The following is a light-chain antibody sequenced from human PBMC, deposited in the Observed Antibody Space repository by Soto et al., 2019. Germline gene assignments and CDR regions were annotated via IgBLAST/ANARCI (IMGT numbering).Light chain of an antibody. J-gene: IGKJ1*01. V-gene: IGKV1D-12*01. Sequence: DIQMTQSPSSVSASVGDRVTITCRASQAISTWLAWYQQKPGKAPKLLIYAASNLQTGVPSRFSGSGSGTDFTLTISSLQPEDFATDFCEQANSFPRTFGQGNKVEIK. CDR2: AAS. CDR1: QAISTW. CDR3: EQANSFPRT.